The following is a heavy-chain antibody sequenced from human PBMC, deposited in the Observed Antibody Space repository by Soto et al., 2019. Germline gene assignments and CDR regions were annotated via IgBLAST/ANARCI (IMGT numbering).Heavy chain of an antibody. D-gene: IGHD3-9*01. CDR2: INSDGSST. Sequence: PGGSLRLSCAASGFTFSSYGMHWVRQAPGKGLVWVSRINSDGSSTSYADSVKGRFTISRDNAKNTLYLQMNSLRAEDTAVYYCARGLRYFDWLLPNPFDYWGQGTLVTVSS. CDR3: ARGLRYFDWLLPNPFDY. J-gene: IGHJ4*02. V-gene: IGHV3-74*01. CDR1: GFTFSSYG.